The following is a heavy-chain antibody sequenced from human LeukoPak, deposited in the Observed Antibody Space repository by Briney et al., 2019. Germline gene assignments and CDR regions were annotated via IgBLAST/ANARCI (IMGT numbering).Heavy chain of an antibody. CDR1: GFIFSSYP. Sequence: HPGGYLRLSCAASGFIFSSYPMHWVRQAPGKGLEWVAVISYDGRNEYYADSVKGRFTISRDNSKNTLYLQMHSLRVEDTAVYYCASFPTLAFYFDSSGYSDGDYCGQGTLVTVSS. CDR2: ISYDGRNE. J-gene: IGHJ4*02. CDR3: ASFPTLAFYFDSSGYSDGDY. V-gene: IGHV3-30-3*01. D-gene: IGHD3-22*01.